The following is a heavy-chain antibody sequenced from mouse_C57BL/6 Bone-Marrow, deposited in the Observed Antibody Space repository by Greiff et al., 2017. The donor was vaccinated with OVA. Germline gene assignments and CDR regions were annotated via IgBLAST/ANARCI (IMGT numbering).Heavy chain of an antibody. Sequence: QVQLQQPGAELVKPGASVKLSCKASGYTFTSYWMQWVKQRPGQGLEWIGEIDPSDSYTNYNQKFKGKATLTVDTSSSTAYMQLSSLPSEDSAVYYCARELGRRFAYWGQGTLVTVSA. CDR1: GYTFTSYW. V-gene: IGHV1-50*01. J-gene: IGHJ3*01. CDR3: ARELGRRFAY. D-gene: IGHD4-1*01. CDR2: IDPSDSYT.